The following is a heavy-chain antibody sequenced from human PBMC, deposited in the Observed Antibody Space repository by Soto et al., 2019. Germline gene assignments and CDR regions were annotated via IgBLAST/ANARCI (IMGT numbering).Heavy chain of an antibody. CDR1: AFTCSDHW. CDR3: ARGPLDSTARF. J-gene: IGHJ4*02. V-gene: IGHV3-7*01. CDR2: IMHEGSGR. D-gene: IGHD6-13*01. Sequence: GGSLRLSCVASAFTCSDHWMSWVRPAPEKGLEWVATIMHEGSGRHCVDAVKGRFTSSRDNAKNSLYLQMNSLRAEDTAVYYCARGPLDSTARFWGQGTRVTVSS.